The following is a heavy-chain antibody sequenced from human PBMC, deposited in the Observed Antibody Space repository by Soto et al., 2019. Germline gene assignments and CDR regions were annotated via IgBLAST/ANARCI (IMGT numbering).Heavy chain of an antibody. CDR2: IDSSGNT. J-gene: IGHJ4*02. V-gene: IGHV4-30-4*01. D-gene: IGHD2-2*01. CDR3: ARYCSSTSCLNFDY. CDR1: GGSLSSGNYY. Sequence: QVQLRESGPGLVKPSQTLSLTCTVSGGSLSSGNYYWSWIRQPPGTGLEWIGYIDSSGNTFYNPCLTSRLTESVDTSRHQFSLRLSSVTAADTAVYYCARYCSSTSCLNFDYWGRGTLVTVSS.